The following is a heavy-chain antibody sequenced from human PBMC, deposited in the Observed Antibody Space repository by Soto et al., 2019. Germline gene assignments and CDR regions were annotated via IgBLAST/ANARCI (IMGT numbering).Heavy chain of an antibody. CDR1: GFTFSSYA. Sequence: EVQLLESGGGLVQPGGSLRLSCAASGFTFSSYAMSWVRQAPGKGLEWVSAISGSGGSTYYADSVKGRFTISRDNSKNTLYLQMNSLRAEDTAVYYCAKTRATVTVTPDYFDYWGQGTLVTVSS. CDR2: ISGSGGST. D-gene: IGHD4-4*01. V-gene: IGHV3-23*01. CDR3: AKTRATVTVTPDYFDY. J-gene: IGHJ4*02.